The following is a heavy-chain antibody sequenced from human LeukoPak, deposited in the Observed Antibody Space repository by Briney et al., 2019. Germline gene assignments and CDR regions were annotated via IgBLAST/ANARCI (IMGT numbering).Heavy chain of an antibody. CDR3: ARGGFYCGRDCYVDY. CDR1: GGSFSPYY. J-gene: IGHJ4*02. CDR2: VNHSGST. V-gene: IGHV4-34*01. D-gene: IGHD2-21*02. Sequence: SETLSLTCAVYGGSFSPYYWSWIRQPPGKGLEWIGEVNHSGSTNYNPSLKSRVTISVDTSKNQFSLKLSSVTAADTAVYYCARGGFYCGRDCYVDYWGQGTLVTVSS.